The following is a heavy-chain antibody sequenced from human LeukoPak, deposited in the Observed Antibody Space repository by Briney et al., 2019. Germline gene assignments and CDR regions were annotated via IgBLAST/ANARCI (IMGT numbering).Heavy chain of an antibody. Sequence: SETLSLTYTVSGGSISSYYWSWIRQPPGKGLEWIGYIYTSGSTYYNPSLKSRVTISVDTSKNQFSLKLSSVTAADTAVYYCARHDLTGRAYMDVWGKGTTVTVSS. J-gene: IGHJ6*04. V-gene: IGHV4-4*09. CDR1: GGSISSYY. CDR2: IYTSGST. D-gene: IGHD3-10*01. CDR3: ARHDLTGRAYMDV.